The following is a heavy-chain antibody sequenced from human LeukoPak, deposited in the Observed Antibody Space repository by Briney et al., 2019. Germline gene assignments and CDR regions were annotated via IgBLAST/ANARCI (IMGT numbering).Heavy chain of an antibody. Sequence: GGSLRLSCAASGFTVSSNYMSWVRQAPGKGLEWVSVIYSGGSTYYADSVKGRFTISRDNSKNTLYLQMNSLRAEDTAVYYCARTSSSSSFYYYYYCMDVWGKGTTVTVSS. J-gene: IGHJ6*03. CDR2: IYSGGST. D-gene: IGHD6-6*01. CDR3: ARTSSSSSFYYYYYCMDV. CDR1: GFTVSSNY. V-gene: IGHV3-53*01.